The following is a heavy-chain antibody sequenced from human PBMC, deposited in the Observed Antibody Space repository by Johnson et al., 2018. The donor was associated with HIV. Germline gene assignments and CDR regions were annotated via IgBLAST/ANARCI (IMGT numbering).Heavy chain of an antibody. CDR1: GFTFDDYG. D-gene: IGHD6-6*01. Sequence: VHLVESGGGLVQPGGSLGLSCAASGFTFDDYGMSWVRQAPGKGLEWVCGINWGGGSTGYADSVKGRFTISRDNAKNSLYLQMNSLRAEDPALYYCARDVREYSSSFDAFDIWGQGTMVTVSS. CDR2: INWGGGST. J-gene: IGHJ3*02. V-gene: IGHV3-20*04. CDR3: ARDVREYSSSFDAFDI.